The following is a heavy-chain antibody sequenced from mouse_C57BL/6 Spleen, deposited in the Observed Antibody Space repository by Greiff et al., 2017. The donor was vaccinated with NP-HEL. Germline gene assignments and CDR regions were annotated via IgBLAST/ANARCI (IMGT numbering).Heavy chain of an antibody. Sequence: QVQLKQSGAELVKPGASVKLSCKASGYTFTSYWMHWVKQRPGQGLEWIGMIHPNSGSTNYNEKFKSKATLTVDKSSSTAYMQLSSLTSEDSAVYYCARESYSNYGDYWGQGTTLTVAS. J-gene: IGHJ2*01. CDR3: ARESYSNYGDY. V-gene: IGHV1-64*01. CDR1: GYTFTSYW. D-gene: IGHD2-5*01. CDR2: IHPNSGST.